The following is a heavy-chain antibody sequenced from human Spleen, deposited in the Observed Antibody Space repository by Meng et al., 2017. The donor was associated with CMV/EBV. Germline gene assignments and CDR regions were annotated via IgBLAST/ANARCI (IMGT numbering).Heavy chain of an antibody. CDR1: GYTFTSYY. V-gene: IGHV1-46*01. Sequence: ASVKVSCKASGYTFTSYYMHWARQAPGQGLEWMGIINPSGGSTSYAQKFQGRVTMTRDTSTSTVYMELRSLRSDDTAVYYWARDRGCSSTSCYIFGFDPWGQGTLVTVSS. J-gene: IGHJ5*02. D-gene: IGHD2-2*02. CDR2: INPSGGST. CDR3: ARDRGCSSTSCYIFGFDP.